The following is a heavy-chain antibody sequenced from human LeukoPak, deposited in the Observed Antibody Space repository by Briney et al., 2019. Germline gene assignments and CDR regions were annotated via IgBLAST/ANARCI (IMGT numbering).Heavy chain of an antibody. CDR3: ATTVAGSGGNDAFDI. CDR1: GYTFTGYY. D-gene: IGHD6-19*01. CDR2: INPNSGGT. Sequence: ASVKVSCKASGYTFTGYYMHWVRQAPGQGLEWMGWINPNSGGTNYAQKFQGRVTMTRDTFISTAYMEMSRLRSDDTAVYYCATTVAGSGGNDAFDIWGQGTMVIVCS. V-gene: IGHV1-2*02. J-gene: IGHJ3*02.